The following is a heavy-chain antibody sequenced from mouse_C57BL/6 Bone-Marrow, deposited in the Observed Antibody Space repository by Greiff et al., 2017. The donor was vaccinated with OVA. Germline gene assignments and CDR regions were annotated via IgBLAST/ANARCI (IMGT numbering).Heavy chain of an antibody. D-gene: IGHD2-1*01. CDR1: GYTFTDYN. CDR3: AREKVWMVTYLRFAY. V-gene: IGHV1-22*01. Sequence: EVQLQQSGPELVKPGASVKMSCKASGYTFTDYNMHWVKQSHGKSLEWIGYINPNNGGTSYNQKFKGKATLTVNKSSSTAYMELRSLTSEDSAVYYCAREKVWMVTYLRFAYWGQGTLVTVSA. CDR2: INPNNGGT. J-gene: IGHJ3*01.